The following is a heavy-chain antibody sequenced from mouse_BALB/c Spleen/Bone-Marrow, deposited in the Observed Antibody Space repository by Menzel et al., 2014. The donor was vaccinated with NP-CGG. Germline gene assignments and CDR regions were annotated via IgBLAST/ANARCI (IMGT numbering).Heavy chain of an antibody. D-gene: IGHD1-2*01. J-gene: IGHJ2*01. V-gene: IGHV1S22*01. CDR2: IYPGSGST. Sequence: LQQSGSELVRPGASVKLSCKASGYTFTSYWMHWVKLRPGQGLEWIGNIYPGSGSTNYDEKFKSKATLTVDTSSSTAYMQLSSLASEDSAVYYCTPRLRYWGQGTTLTVSS. CDR3: TPRLRY. CDR1: GYTFTSYW.